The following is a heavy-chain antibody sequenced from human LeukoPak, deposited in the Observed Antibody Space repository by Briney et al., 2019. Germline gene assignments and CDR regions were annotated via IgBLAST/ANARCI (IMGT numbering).Heavy chain of an antibody. CDR3: AVRTGSAHDAFDI. J-gene: IGHJ3*02. V-gene: IGHV1-69*05. CDR2: IIPIFGTA. D-gene: IGHD1-14*01. CDR1: GGTFSSYA. Sequence: SVKVSCKASGGTFSSYAISWVRQAPGQGLEWMGRIIPIFGTANYAQKFQGRVTITTDESTSTAYMELSSLRSEDTAVYYCAVRTGSAHDAFDIWGQGTMVTVSS.